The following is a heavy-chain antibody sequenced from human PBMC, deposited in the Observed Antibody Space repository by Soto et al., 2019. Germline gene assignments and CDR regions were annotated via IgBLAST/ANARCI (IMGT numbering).Heavy chain of an antibody. V-gene: IGHV3-33*01. Sequence: GGSLRLSCAASGFTFSSYGMHWVRQAPGKGLEWVAVIWYDGSNKYYADSVKGRFTISRDNSKNTLYLQMNSLRAEDTAVYYCARDEPTVESDYGAFDIWGQGTMVTVSS. D-gene: IGHD4-17*01. CDR2: IWYDGSNK. CDR3: ARDEPTVESDYGAFDI. J-gene: IGHJ3*02. CDR1: GFTFSSYG.